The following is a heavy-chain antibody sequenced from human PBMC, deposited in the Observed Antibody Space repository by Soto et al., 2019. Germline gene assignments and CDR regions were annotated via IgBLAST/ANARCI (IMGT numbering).Heavy chain of an antibody. CDR2: IIPYNGDT. Sequence: SXKSSLKASGYSXNNYDSRLVRQAPGQGLEWMGWIIPYNGDTNYAQKLQVRFTITTDTSTSTAYMELRSLRSEDTAVYYCARYCSSTSCEHYFGYWGQGTLGTVSS. J-gene: IGHJ4*02. V-gene: IGHV1-18*01. CDR3: ARYCSSTSCEHYFGY. D-gene: IGHD2-2*01. CDR1: GYSXNNYD.